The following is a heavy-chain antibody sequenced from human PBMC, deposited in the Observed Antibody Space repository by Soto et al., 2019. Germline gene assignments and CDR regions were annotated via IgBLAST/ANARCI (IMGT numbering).Heavy chain of an antibody. J-gene: IGHJ4*02. CDR2: IDPSDSQT. D-gene: IGHD3-22*01. CDR1: GYSFAGYW. V-gene: IGHV5-10-1*01. Sequence: GVSLKISCKGSGYSFAGYWITWVRQKPGKGLEWMGGIDPSDSQTYYSPSFRGHVTISATKSITTVFLQWSSLRASDTAMYYCARQIYDSDTGPNFQYYFDSWGQGTPVTVSS. CDR3: ARQIYDSDTGPNFQYYFDS.